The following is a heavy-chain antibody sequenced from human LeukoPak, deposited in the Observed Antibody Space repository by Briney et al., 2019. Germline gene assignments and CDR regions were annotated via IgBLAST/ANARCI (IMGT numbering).Heavy chain of an antibody. CDR1: GFIFSSYG. Sequence: GGSLRLSCAASGFIFSSYGMHWVRHAPGKGLEWVAVTWYDGSNKYYADAVKGRFTISRDNSKNTLYLQMNSLRAEDTAVYFCARDHGDYSGKDYWGQGTLVTVSS. D-gene: IGHD4-17*01. CDR3: ARDHGDYSGKDY. V-gene: IGHV3-33*01. CDR2: TWYDGSNK. J-gene: IGHJ4*02.